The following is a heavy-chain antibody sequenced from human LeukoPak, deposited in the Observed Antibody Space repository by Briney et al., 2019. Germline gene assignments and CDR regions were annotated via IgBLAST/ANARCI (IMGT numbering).Heavy chain of an antibody. V-gene: IGHV3-30*04. CDR1: GFTFSSYA. CDR2: ISYDGSNK. D-gene: IGHD5-18*01. J-gene: IGHJ5*02. Sequence: PGGSLRLSCAASGFTFSSYAMHWVRQAPGKALEWVAVISYDGSNKYYADSVKGRFTISRDNSKNTLYLQMNSLRAEDTAVYYCARDRAEYSYGYNWFDPWGQGTLVTVSS. CDR3: ARDRAEYSYGYNWFDP.